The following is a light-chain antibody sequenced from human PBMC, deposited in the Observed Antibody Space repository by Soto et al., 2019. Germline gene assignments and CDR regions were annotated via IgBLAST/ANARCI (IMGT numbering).Light chain of an antibody. Sequence: IVFTQAPATLSLSPGERATLSCRASQSFSSYLAWYPHKPGQAPRLLIYGASTRATGIPARFSGSGSGTEFTLTISSLQSEDFAVYYCQQYNNWSRRFGQGIKVDI. CDR3: QQYNNWSRR. CDR1: QSFSSY. J-gene: IGKJ1*01. CDR2: GAS. V-gene: IGKV3-15*01.